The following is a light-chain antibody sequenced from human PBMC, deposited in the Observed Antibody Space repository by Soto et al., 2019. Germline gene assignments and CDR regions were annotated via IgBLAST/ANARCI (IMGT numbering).Light chain of an antibody. CDR1: QSVSSSY. J-gene: IGKJ2*01. Sequence: EIVLTQSPGTLSLSPGERVTLSCRASQSVSSSYLAWYQQKPGQAPRPLIYGASSRATGIPDRFSGSGSGTDFTLTISRLEPEDFAVYYCQQYGSPPMYTFGQGTKLEIK. CDR3: QQYGSPPMYT. V-gene: IGKV3-20*01. CDR2: GAS.